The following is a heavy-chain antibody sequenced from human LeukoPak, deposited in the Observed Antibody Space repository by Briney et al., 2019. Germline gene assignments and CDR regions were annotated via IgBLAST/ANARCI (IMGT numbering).Heavy chain of an antibody. CDR3: AKVRFLEWLYGPYYFDY. V-gene: IGHV3-23*01. Sequence: GGSLRLSCAASGFTFSSYAMSWVRQAPGKGLEGVSAISGSGGSTYYADSVKGRFTISRDNSKNTLYLQMNSLRAEDTAVYYCAKVRFLEWLYGPYYFDYWGQGTLVTVSS. J-gene: IGHJ4*02. D-gene: IGHD3-3*01. CDR1: GFTFSSYA. CDR2: ISGSGGST.